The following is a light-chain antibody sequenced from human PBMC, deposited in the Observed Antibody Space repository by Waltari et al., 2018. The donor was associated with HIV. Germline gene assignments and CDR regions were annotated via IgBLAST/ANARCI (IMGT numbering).Light chain of an antibody. J-gene: IGLJ3*02. CDR3: QVWDTNSHHPGV. V-gene: IGLV3-21*04. CDR1: NLGSKS. CDR2: DDS. Sequence: SYVLTQPPSVSVAPGKTARITCGGNNLGSKSVHWYQQKPGQAPVLAINDDSDRTPGIPERFAGANSGNTATLTISRVEAGDEADYYCQVWDTNSHHPGVFGGGTKLTVL.